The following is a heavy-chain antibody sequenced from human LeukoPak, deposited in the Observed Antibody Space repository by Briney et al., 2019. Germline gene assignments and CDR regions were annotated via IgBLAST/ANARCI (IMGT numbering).Heavy chain of an antibody. CDR1: GGSISSSSYY. CDR3: AREVWGPGGYY. D-gene: IGHD3-16*01. CDR2: IYYSGST. V-gene: IGHV4-39*07. J-gene: IGHJ4*02. Sequence: PSETLSLTCTVSGGSISSSSYYWGWIRQPPGKGLEWIGSIYYSGSTYYNPSLKSRVTISVDTSKNQFSLKLSSVTAADTAVYYCAREVWGPGGYYWGLGTLVTVSS.